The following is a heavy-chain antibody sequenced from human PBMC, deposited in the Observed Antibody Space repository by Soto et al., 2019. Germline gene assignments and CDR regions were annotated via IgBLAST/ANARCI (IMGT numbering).Heavy chain of an antibody. J-gene: IGHJ4*02. V-gene: IGHV4-59*12. CDR2: IYYSGST. Sequence: SETLSLTCAVSGGSISSYYWSWIRQPPGKGLEWIGYIYYSGSTYYNPSLKSRVTISVDTSKNQFSLKLSSVTAADTAVYYCASVGGTLLVFDYWGQGTLVTVSS. CDR3: ASVGGTLLVFDY. D-gene: IGHD1-26*01. CDR1: GGSISSYY.